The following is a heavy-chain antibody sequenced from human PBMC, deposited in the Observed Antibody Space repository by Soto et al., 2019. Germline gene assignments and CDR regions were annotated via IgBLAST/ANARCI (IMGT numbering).Heavy chain of an antibody. CDR1: GFTFSSYG. V-gene: IGHV3-48*04. Sequence: PGGSLRLSCAASGFTFSSYGMHWVRQAPGKGLEWVSYISSGGSTIYYADSVKGRFTISRDNAKNSLYLQMNSLRAEDTAVYYCARVPQKYYFDYWGQGTLVTVSS. J-gene: IGHJ4*02. CDR3: ARVPQKYYFDY. CDR2: ISSGGSTI.